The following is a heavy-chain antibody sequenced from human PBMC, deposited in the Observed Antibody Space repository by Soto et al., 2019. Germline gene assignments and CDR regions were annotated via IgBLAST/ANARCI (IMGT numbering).Heavy chain of an antibody. J-gene: IGHJ4*02. CDR1: GYSFISYW. CDR3: ARLGGWGHCSNTRCYTFDY. D-gene: IGHD2-2*02. Sequence: GESLKISCKGSGYSFISYWIGWVRQMPGKGLEWMGIIYPGDSDTRYSPSFQGQVTISADNSISTAYLQWSSLKPSDTAMYYCARLGGWGHCSNTRCYTFDYWGQGTPVTVSS. CDR2: IYPGDSDT. V-gene: IGHV5-51*01.